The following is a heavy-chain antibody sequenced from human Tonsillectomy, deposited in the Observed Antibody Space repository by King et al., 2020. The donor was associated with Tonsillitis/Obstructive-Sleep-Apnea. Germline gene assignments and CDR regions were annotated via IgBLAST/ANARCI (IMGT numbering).Heavy chain of an antibody. V-gene: IGHV1-2*02. J-gene: IGHJ6*02. Sequence: VQLVESGAEVKKPGASVKVSCKASGHIFTGYYMHWVRQAPGQGLEWMGWINPNSGDTDYAQKFQGRVTMTRDTSSSTAYMELSRLRSDDTAVFYCAGGGPLGILDYYYAMDVWGQGTTVTVSS. CDR3: AGGGPLGILDYYYAMDV. CDR1: GHIFTGYY. D-gene: IGHD1-26*01. CDR2: INPNSGDT.